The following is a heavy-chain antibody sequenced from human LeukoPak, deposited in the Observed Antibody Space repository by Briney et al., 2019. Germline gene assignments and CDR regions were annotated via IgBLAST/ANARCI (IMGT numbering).Heavy chain of an antibody. D-gene: IGHD6-19*01. CDR3: ARVSVAATGVRDY. CDR2: INPNSGGT. V-gene: IGHV1-2*02. CDR1: GYTFTGYY. Sequence: ASVKVSCKASGYTFTGYYMHWVRQAPGQGLEWMGWINPNSGGTSYAQKFQGRVTMTRDTSISTAYMELSRLRSDDTAVYYCARVSVAATGVRDYWGQGTLVTVSS. J-gene: IGHJ4*02.